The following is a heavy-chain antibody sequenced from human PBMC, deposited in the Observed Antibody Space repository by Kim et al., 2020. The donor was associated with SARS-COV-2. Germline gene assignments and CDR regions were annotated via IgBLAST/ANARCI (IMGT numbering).Heavy chain of an antibody. CDR1: GFTFSSYG. D-gene: IGHD3-10*01. CDR3: ARDAHYGSGSIVYYYYGMHV. CDR2: IWYDGSNK. J-gene: IGHJ6*02. Sequence: GGSLRLSCAASGFTFSSYGMHWVRQAPGKGLEWVAVIWYDGSNKYYADSVKGRFTISRDNSKNTLYLQMNSLRADDTAVYYCARDAHYGSGSIVYYYYGMHVWGQGTTVTVSS. V-gene: IGHV3-33*01.